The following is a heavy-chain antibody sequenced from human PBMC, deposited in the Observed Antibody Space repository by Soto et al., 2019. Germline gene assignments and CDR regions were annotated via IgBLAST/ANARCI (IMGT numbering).Heavy chain of an antibody. CDR2: ISGSGGST. CDR3: AKDRFRTAARLVDY. V-gene: IGHV3-23*01. CDR1: GFTFDSYA. Sequence: VQLLESGGGLVQSGGSLRLSCAASGFTFDSYAMTWVRQAPGKGLEWVSAISGSGGSTYYADSVKGRFTISRDNSKNTLDLQTNSLRAEDTAVYYCAKDRFRTAARLVDYWGRGTLVTVSS. J-gene: IGHJ4*02. D-gene: IGHD6-6*01.